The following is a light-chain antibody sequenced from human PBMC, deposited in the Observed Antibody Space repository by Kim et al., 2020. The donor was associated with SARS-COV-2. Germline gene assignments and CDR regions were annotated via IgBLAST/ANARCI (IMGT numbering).Light chain of an antibody. CDR2: TNN. J-gene: IGLJ2*01. Sequence: SELTQPPSASGTPGQRVTISCSGSSSNIGSNTVNWYQQLPGTAPKLLIYTNNQRPSGVPDRFSGSKSGTSASLAISGLQSEDEADYYCAVWDDSLNGVVFGGGTQLTVL. V-gene: IGLV1-44*01. CDR3: AVWDDSLNGVV. CDR1: SSNIGSNT.